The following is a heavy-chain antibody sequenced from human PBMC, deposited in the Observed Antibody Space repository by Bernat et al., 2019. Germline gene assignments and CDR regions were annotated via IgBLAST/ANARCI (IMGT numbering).Heavy chain of an antibody. CDR2: IYYSGST. CDR3: ARGSDSSGYYSAVDY. CDR1: GGSISSGDYY. Sequence: QVQLQESGPGLVKPSQTLSLTCTVSGGSISSGDYYWSWIRQPPGKGLECIGYIYYSGSTYYNPSLKSRVTISVDTSKNKFSLRLSSVTAADTAVYYCARGSDSSGYYSAVDYWGQGTLVTVSS. J-gene: IGHJ4*02. V-gene: IGHV4-30-4*01. D-gene: IGHD3-22*01.